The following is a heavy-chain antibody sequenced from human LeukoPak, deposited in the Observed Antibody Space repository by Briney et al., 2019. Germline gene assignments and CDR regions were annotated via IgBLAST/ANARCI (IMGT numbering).Heavy chain of an antibody. CDR3: ANGYRYCSSTSCDFDY. CDR2: ISGSGSGGST. D-gene: IGHD2-2*01. V-gene: IGHV3-23*01. CDR1: GFPLSRSA. Sequence: GGSLRLSCAASGFPLSRSAMSWVRQAPGKGLEWVSNISGSGSGGSTYYADSVKGRFTISRDNSKNTLYLQMNSLRAEDTAVYYCANGYRYCSSTSCDFDYWGQGTLVTVSS. J-gene: IGHJ4*02.